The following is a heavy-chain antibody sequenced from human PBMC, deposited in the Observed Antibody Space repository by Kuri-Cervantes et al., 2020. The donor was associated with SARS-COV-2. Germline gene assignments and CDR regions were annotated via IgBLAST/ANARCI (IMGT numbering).Heavy chain of an antibody. CDR3: AKGFPRAYCSGGSCYAKDAFDI. CDR2: ISGSGGST. CDR1: GFTFSSYA. J-gene: IGHJ3*02. D-gene: IGHD2-15*01. Sequence: GESLKISCAASGFTFSSYAMSWVRQAPGKGLEWVSAISGSGGSTYYADSVKGRFTISRDNSKNTLYLQMNSLRAEDTAVYYCAKGFPRAYCSGGSCYAKDAFDIWDQGTMVTVSS. V-gene: IGHV3-23*01.